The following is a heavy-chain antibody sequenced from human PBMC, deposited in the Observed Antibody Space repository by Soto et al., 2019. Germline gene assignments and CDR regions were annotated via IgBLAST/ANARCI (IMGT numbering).Heavy chain of an antibody. V-gene: IGHV3-48*02. D-gene: IGHD3-22*01. Sequence: XESLRLSCAASGFTFSTYAMNWVRQAPGKGLEWLSYISGSSNTIYYADSVKGRFTISRDNAKKSVYLQMNSLTDEDTAMYYCAREGYYSYYYGMDVWGQGTTVTVSS. CDR3: AREGYYSYYYGMDV. CDR2: ISGSSNTI. J-gene: IGHJ6*02. CDR1: GFTFSTYA.